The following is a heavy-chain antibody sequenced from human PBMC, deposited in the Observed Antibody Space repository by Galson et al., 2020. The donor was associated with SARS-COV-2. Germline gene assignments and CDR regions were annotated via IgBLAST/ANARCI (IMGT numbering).Heavy chain of an antibody. CDR3: ARDSQWELLDY. CDR1: RYTFTSYG. V-gene: IGHV1-18*04. J-gene: IGHJ4*02. Sequence: SVKVSCKASRYTFTSYGISWVRQAAGQGREWMGWISAYNGNTNYAQKLHGRVTMTTDTSTSTAYMELRSLRSGDTAVYYCARDSQWELLDYWGQGTLVTVSS. CDR2: ISAYNGNT. D-gene: IGHD1-26*01.